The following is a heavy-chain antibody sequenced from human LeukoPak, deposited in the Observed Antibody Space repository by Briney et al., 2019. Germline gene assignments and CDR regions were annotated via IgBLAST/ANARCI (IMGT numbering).Heavy chain of an antibody. D-gene: IGHD3-3*01. CDR2: INHSGST. Sequence: PSETLSLTCAVYGGSFSGYYWSWVRQPPGKGLEWIGEINHSGSTNYNPSPKSRVTISVDPSKNQFSLKLSSVTAADTAVYYCAREPRYDFWRGGYYYGMDVWGQGTTVTVSS. CDR1: GGSFSGYY. CDR3: AREPRYDFWRGGYYYGMDV. J-gene: IGHJ6*02. V-gene: IGHV4-34*01.